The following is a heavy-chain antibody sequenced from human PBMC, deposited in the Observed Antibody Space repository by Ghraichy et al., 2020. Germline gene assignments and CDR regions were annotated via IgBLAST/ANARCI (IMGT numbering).Heavy chain of an antibody. CDR2: IYSGGST. J-gene: IGHJ4*02. V-gene: IGHV3-66*01. Sequence: GGSLRLSCAASGFTVSSNYMSWVRQAPGKGLEWVSVIYSGGSTYYADSVKGRFTISRDNSKNTLYLQMNSLRAEDTAVYYCARGRDYDFWSGYSIRYYFDYWGQGTLVTVSS. CDR3: ARGRDYDFWSGYSIRYYFDY. CDR1: GFTVSSNY. D-gene: IGHD3-3*01.